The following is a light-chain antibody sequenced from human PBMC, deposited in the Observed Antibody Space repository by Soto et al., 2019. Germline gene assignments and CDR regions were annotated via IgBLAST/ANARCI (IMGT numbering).Light chain of an antibody. Sequence: EIVLTQSPALLSMSPRARATLSCRASQSVSSYFAWYQQKPGQAPRLLIYDATNRATGVPARFSGSRSGPDFTLTISSLEPEDFAVYYCQQRRYWPVTFGHGTKVEIK. J-gene: IGKJ1*01. CDR1: QSVSSY. V-gene: IGKV3-11*01. CDR3: QQRRYWPVT. CDR2: DAT.